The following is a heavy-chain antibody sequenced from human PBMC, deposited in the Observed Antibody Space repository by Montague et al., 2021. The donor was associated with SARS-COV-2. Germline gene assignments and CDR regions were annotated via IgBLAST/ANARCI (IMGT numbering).Heavy chain of an antibody. D-gene: IGHD3-10*01. V-gene: IGHV2-5*01. CDR1: GFPLTTGGVG. CDR3: AHSPISLVRGIIPNWFDA. Sequence: PALVKPTQTLTLTCTFYGFPLTTGGVGVGWIRQPPGKALEWLALIYWNDDKRYSPSLKSRLTITKDTSKNQVVLIMTNMDPVDTATYYCAHSPISLVRGIIPNWFDAWGQGTLVTVSS. CDR2: IYWNDDK. J-gene: IGHJ5*02.